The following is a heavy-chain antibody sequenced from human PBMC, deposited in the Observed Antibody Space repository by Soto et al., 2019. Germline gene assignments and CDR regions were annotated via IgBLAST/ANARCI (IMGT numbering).Heavy chain of an antibody. J-gene: IGHJ1*01. CDR3: ARYLGTPVFQH. V-gene: IGHV1-18*01. Sequence: ASVGVSCKASGYTFTSYGITWVRQAPGQGLEWMGWISDYNGNTNYAQKLQGRVTMTTDTSTNTAYMELRSLRSDDTAVYYCARYLGTPVFQHWGQGTLVTVSS. CDR2: ISDYNGNT. CDR1: GYTFTSYG. D-gene: IGHD3-16*01.